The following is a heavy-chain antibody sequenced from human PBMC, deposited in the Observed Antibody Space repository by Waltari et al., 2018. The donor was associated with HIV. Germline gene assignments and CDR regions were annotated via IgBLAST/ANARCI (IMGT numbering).Heavy chain of an antibody. D-gene: IGHD2-2*02. V-gene: IGHV3-7*01. CDR2: IKQDGSEK. CDR3: ASPSIRAGMDV. CDR1: GFTFGNFW. Sequence: EVQLVESGGGLVQPGGSLRPSCAASGFTFGNFWVSWVRQAPGKGLEWLANIKQDGSEKYYVDSVKGRFTISRDNAKNSLYLQMNSLRAEDTAVYYCASPSIRAGMDVWGQGTTVTVSS. J-gene: IGHJ6*02.